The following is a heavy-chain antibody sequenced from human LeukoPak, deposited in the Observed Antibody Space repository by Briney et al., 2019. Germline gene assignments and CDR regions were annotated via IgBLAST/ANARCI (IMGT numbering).Heavy chain of an antibody. V-gene: IGHV4-38-2*01. J-gene: IGHJ6*03. CDR3: AGLEHGVYYYYYMDV. CDR1: GYSISSGYY. D-gene: IGHD1-1*01. CDR2: IYYSGST. Sequence: PSETLSLTCAVSGYSISSGYYWGWIRQSPGKGLEWIGSIYYSGSTYYNPSLKSRVTISVDTSKNQFSLKLGSVTAADTAVYYCAGLEHGVYYYYYMDVWGKGTTVTVSS.